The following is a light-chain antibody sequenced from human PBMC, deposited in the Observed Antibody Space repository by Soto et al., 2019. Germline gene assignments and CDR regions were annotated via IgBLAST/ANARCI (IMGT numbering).Light chain of an antibody. CDR2: VTS. CDR1: QGISSY. V-gene: IGKV1-9*01. J-gene: IGKJ3*01. Sequence: IQLTQSPSSLSASVGDRVTITCRASQGISSYLAWYQQKPGKAPELLIYVTSKLQSGVPSRFSGSGSGTDFTLTISSLQPEDFATYYCQQLYSYPFTFGPGTKVDIK. CDR3: QQLYSYPFT.